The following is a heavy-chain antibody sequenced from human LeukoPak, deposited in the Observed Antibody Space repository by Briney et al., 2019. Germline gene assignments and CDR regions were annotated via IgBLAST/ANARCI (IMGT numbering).Heavy chain of an antibody. CDR1: GFTFSSYG. CDR2: ISYDGRNK. D-gene: IGHD1-1*01. CDR3: AKDQGDWNDVYFDY. Sequence: GGCLSLSCAASGFTFSSYGMHWVSQAPGKGLEWVAVISYDGRNKYYADSVKGRFTISRDNSKNTLYLQMNSLRAEDTAVYYCAKDQGDWNDVYFDYWGQGTLVTVSS. V-gene: IGHV3-30*18. J-gene: IGHJ4*02.